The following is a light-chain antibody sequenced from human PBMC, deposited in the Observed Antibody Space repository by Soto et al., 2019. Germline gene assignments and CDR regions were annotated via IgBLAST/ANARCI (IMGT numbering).Light chain of an antibody. Sequence: EIVLTQSPGTLSLSPGERATLSCRASQSVSNNYLAWYQHKPGQAPRLLIYHASSRATGIPDRFSGSGSGIDFTLTISRLEPEDFAVYYCQQYGSSPTFGQGTKVEI. CDR2: HAS. V-gene: IGKV3-20*01. CDR1: QSVSNNY. J-gene: IGKJ1*01. CDR3: QQYGSSPT.